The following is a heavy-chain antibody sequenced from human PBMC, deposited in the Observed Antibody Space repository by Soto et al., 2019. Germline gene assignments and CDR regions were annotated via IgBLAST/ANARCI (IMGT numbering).Heavy chain of an antibody. CDR2: IYYSGST. CDR1: GGSISISSYC. J-gene: IGHJ6*02. D-gene: IGHD3-22*01. Sequence: SETLSLTCTVSGGSISISSYCWCWIRHPPGKGLEWIGSIYYSGSTYYNPSLKSRVTISVDTSKNQFSLKLSSVTAADTAVYYCARRLYYDSSGFEGGGMDVWGQGTTVTVSS. V-gene: IGHV4-39*01. CDR3: ARRLYYDSSGFEGGGMDV.